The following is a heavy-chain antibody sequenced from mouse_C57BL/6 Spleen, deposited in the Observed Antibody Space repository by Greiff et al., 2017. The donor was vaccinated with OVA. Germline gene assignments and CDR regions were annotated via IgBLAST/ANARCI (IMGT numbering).Heavy chain of an antibody. CDR3: ARRRYYGSSYENAMDY. D-gene: IGHD1-1*01. V-gene: IGHV1-54*01. J-gene: IGHJ4*01. CDR2: INPGSGGT. Sequence: VQLQQSGAELVRPGTSVKVSCQASGYAFTNYLIEWVKQRPGQGLEWIGVINPGSGGTNSNETFKGTATLTADKSSSTAYMQLSSLTSEDSAVYFCARRRYYGSSYENAMDYWGQGTSVTVSS. CDR1: GYAFTNYL.